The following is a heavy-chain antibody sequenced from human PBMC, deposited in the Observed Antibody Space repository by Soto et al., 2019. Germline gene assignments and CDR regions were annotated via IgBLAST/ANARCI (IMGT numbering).Heavy chain of an antibody. CDR2: TSYDGSNK. CDR1: GFTFSSYG. Sequence: GGSLRLSCAASGFTFSSYGMHWVRQAPGKGLEWVAVTSYDGSNKYYADSVKGRFTISRDNSKNTLYLQMNSLRAEDTAVYYCANMYYYDSSGYYPLDYYYGMDVWGQGTTVTVSS. D-gene: IGHD3-22*01. CDR3: ANMYYYDSSGYYPLDYYYGMDV. J-gene: IGHJ6*02. V-gene: IGHV3-30*18.